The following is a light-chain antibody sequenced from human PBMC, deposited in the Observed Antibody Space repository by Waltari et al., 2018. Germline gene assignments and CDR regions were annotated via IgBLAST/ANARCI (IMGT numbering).Light chain of an antibody. V-gene: IGLV3-25*03. CDR2: QDS. CDR1: ALPREH. CDR3: QSSDISGPYGV. J-gene: IGLJ3*02. Sequence: SYDLTQPPSVSLSPGQTARITRPGDALPREHVYWYLQRPGQAPAWVIYQDSERPSGIPERFSGSTSGTTSTLTISGVQAEDEGDYYCQSSDISGPYGVFGGGTKLTVL.